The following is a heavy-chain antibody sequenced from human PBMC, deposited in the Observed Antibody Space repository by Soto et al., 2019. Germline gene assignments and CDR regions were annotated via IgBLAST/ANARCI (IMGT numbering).Heavy chain of an antibody. CDR1: GFVSNDYD. CDR2: ISYDGSNK. D-gene: IGHD2-21*01. CDR3: SRGIKGGLDA. V-gene: IGHV3-30*03. Sequence: QVQLAESGGGVVQPGRSLRLSCATSGFVSNDYDIHWVRQAPGKGLAWMASISYDGSNKYYADSVKGRFTISRDNSKNTLSLHINSLGAEDTAVSYGSRGIKGGLDAWGPGTLVTVSS. J-gene: IGHJ5*02.